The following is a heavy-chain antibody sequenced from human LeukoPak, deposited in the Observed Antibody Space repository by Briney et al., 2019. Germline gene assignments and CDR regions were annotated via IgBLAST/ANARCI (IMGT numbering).Heavy chain of an antibody. J-gene: IGHJ3*02. CDR1: GYSFTNYW. D-gene: IGHD6-19*01. Sequence: GESLKISCEGSGYSFTNYWLGWVRQMPGKGLEWMGIIYPGDSDTRYSPSFQGQVTISADKSISTAYLQWSSLKASDTAMYYCARRLGSSGRNDAFDIWGQGTMVTVSS. V-gene: IGHV5-51*01. CDR2: IYPGDSDT. CDR3: ARRLGSSGRNDAFDI.